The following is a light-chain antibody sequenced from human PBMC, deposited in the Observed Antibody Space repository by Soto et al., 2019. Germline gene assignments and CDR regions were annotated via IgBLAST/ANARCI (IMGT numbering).Light chain of an antibody. CDR3: QTWGADSVI. Sequence: QLVLTQSPSASASLGASVKLTCTLSSGHSSYAIAWHQQQPEKGPRFLMKLNSDGSHSKGDGISDRFPGSSSGAERYLTISSLQSEDEADYYCQTWGADSVIFGGGTKVTVL. CDR2: LNSDGSH. CDR1: SGHSSYA. J-gene: IGLJ2*01. V-gene: IGLV4-69*01.